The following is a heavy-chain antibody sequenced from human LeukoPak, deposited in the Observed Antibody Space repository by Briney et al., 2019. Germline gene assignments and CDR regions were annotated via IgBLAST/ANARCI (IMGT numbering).Heavy chain of an antibody. CDR2: ISSSGSTI. J-gene: IGHJ4*02. D-gene: IGHD3-9*01. CDR3: ARGDLTGYGSGY. V-gene: IGHV3-48*03. Sequence: PGGSLRLSCAASGFTFSSYEMNWVRQAPGKGLEWVSYISSSGSTIYYADSVKGRFTISRDNAKNSLYLQMNSLRAEDTAVYYCARGDLTGYGSGYWGQRTLVTVSS. CDR1: GFTFSSYE.